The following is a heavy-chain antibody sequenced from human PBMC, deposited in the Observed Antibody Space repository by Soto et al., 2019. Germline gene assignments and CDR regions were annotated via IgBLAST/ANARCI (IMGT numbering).Heavy chain of an antibody. CDR2: IKQDGSEK. CDR3: GGGLPTWRNDAFDI. D-gene: IGHD1-26*01. Sequence: EVQLVESGGGLVKPGGSLRLSCEASGFTFSTYWMSWVRQAPGKGLEWVANIKQDGSEKYYVDSVKGRFTISRDNAKNSLYLQMNSPRADDTAVYYRGGGLPTWRNDAFDIWGQGTMVTVSS. CDR1: GFTFSTYW. J-gene: IGHJ3*02. V-gene: IGHV3-7*03.